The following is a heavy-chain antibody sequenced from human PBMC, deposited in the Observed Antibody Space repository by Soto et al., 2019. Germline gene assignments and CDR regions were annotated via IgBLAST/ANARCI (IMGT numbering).Heavy chain of an antibody. CDR1: GFTFSSYA. Sequence: GVSLRLSCAASGFTFSSYAMSWVRQAPGKGLEWVSAISGSGGSTYYADSVKGRFTISRDNSKNTLYLQMNSLRAEDTAVYYCARDRSYGSLSYWFDPWGQGTLVTVSS. CDR3: ARDRSYGSLSYWFDP. J-gene: IGHJ5*02. D-gene: IGHD4-17*01. V-gene: IGHV3-23*01. CDR2: ISGSGGST.